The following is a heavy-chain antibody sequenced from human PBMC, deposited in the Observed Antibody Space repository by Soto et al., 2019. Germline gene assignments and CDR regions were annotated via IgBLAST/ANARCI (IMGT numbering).Heavy chain of an antibody. Sequence: EVQLVESGGGLVQPGGSLRLSCAASGFTVSTTSMSWVRQAPGKGLEWVSLIYSGGSTYYADSVKGRFTISRDNSKNTVHLEMNSLRAEDTAVFYCARIRGSYETSGYSGYYFDYWGQGTLVTVSS. CDR2: IYSGGST. CDR1: GFTVSTTS. V-gene: IGHV3-53*01. D-gene: IGHD3-22*01. J-gene: IGHJ4*02. CDR3: ARIRGSYETSGYSGYYFDY.